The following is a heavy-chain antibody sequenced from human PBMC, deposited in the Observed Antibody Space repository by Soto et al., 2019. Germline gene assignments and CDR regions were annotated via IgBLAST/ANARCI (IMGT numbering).Heavy chain of an antibody. Sequence: GGSLRLSCAASGFTFSSYAMSWVRQAPGKGLEWVSAISGSGGSTYYADSVKGRFTISRDNSKNTLYLQMNSLRAEDTAVYYCAKWLSTITFGGVIENGGGNYWGQGTLVTVSS. CDR3: AKWLSTITFGGVIENGGGNY. D-gene: IGHD3-16*02. V-gene: IGHV3-23*01. CDR2: ISGSGGST. CDR1: GFTFSSYA. J-gene: IGHJ4*02.